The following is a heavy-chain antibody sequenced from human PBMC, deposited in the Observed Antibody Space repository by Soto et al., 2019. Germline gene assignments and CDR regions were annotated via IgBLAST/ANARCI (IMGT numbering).Heavy chain of an antibody. J-gene: IGHJ4*02. V-gene: IGHV4-34*01. Sequence: TSETLSLTCAVYGGSFSGYYWSWILQPPGKGLEWIGEINHSGSTNYNPSLKSRVTISVDTSKNQFSLKLSSVTAADTAVYYCVRSLGGQLGAPDYYFDYWGKGTLVTVSS. CDR3: VRSLGGQLGAPDYYFDY. CDR2: INHSGST. D-gene: IGHD6-6*01. CDR1: GGSFSGYY.